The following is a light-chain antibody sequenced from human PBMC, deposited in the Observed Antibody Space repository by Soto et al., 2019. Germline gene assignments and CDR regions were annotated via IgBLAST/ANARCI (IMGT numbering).Light chain of an antibody. CDR2: GAS. CDR1: QSVSSN. V-gene: IGKV3-15*01. Sequence: ERVMTQAPATLSVSPGERATLSCRASQSVSSNLASYQQKPGQAPRLLIYGASTRATGIPARFSGSGSGTDFTLTISSLQSEDFAVYYCQPYNNWPPLETFGHGTKVAIK. J-gene: IGKJ1*01. CDR3: QPYNNWPPLET.